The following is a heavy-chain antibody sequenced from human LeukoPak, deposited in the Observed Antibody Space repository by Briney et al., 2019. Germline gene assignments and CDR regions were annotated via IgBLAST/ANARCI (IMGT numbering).Heavy chain of an antibody. J-gene: IGHJ4*02. Sequence: SETLSLTCSVSSSSISSYYWSWIRQPPGKGLEWIGYIYYGGSSKYSPSLKSRVTILVDASKNQFSLKLSSVTAADTAVYYCAKDGIFSGGSGWYDYWGQGTLVTVSS. CDR1: SSSISSYY. D-gene: IGHD6-13*01. CDR2: IYYGGSS. V-gene: IGHV4-59*01. CDR3: AKDGIFSGGSGWYDY.